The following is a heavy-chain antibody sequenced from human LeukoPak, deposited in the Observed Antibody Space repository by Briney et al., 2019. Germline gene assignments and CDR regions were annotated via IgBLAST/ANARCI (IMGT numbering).Heavy chain of an antibody. CDR1: GFTFSSYG. D-gene: IGHD2-15*01. J-gene: IGHJ5*02. V-gene: IGHV3-30*02. CDR3: AKDATDRIFHPPKWFDP. Sequence: GGSLRLSCAASGFTFSSYGMHWVRQAPGKGLEWVAFIRYDGSNKYYADSVKGRFTNSRDNSKNTVYLQMNSLRAEDTAVYYCAKDATDRIFHPPKWFDPWGQGTLVTVSS. CDR2: IRYDGSNK.